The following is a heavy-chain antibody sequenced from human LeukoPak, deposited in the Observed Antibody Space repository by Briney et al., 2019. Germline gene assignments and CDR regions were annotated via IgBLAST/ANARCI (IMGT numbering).Heavy chain of an antibody. Sequence: GGSLRLSWVASAFTFSSYAMSWVRQAPGKGLEWVSAISGSGGSTYYADSVKGRFTISRDNSKNTLYLQMNSLRAEDTAVYYCARTAARLFDYWGQGSLVTVSS. D-gene: IGHD6-6*01. CDR2: ISGSGGST. CDR1: AFTFSSYA. CDR3: ARTAARLFDY. J-gene: IGHJ4*02. V-gene: IGHV3-23*01.